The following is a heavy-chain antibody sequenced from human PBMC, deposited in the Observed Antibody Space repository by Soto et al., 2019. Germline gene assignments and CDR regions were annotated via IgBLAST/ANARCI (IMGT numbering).Heavy chain of an antibody. J-gene: IGHJ3*02. CDR3: ARDSARGYDILTGYYTLDAFDI. CDR1: GFTFSSYS. CDR2: ISSSSSYI. V-gene: IGHV3-21*01. Sequence: GGSLILSCAASGFTFSSYSMNWVRQAPGKGLEWVSSISSSSSYIYYADSVKGRFTISRDNAKNSLYLQMNSLRAEDTAVYYCARDSARGYDILTGYYTLDAFDIWGQGTMVTVSS. D-gene: IGHD3-9*01.